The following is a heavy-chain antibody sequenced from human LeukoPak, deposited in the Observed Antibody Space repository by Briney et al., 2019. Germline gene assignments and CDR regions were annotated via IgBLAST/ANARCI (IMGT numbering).Heavy chain of an antibody. Sequence: GGSLRLSCAASGFTFSSYWMYWARHAPGKGLVWVSRINSDGSSTSYADSVKGRFTISRDNAKNTLYLQMNSLRAEDTAVYYCARVLHYYDSSGFDYWGQGTLVTVSS. J-gene: IGHJ4*02. CDR2: INSDGSST. CDR3: ARVLHYYDSSGFDY. CDR1: GFTFSSYW. V-gene: IGHV3-74*01. D-gene: IGHD3-22*01.